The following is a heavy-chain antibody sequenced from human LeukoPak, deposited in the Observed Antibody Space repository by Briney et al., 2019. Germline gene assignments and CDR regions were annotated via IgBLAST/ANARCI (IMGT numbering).Heavy chain of an antibody. CDR1: GFDFSSNW. CDR3: AKDHYWSIDY. Sequence: PGGSLRLSCAASGFDFSSNWMHWVRHAPGQGLVWVSRIKGDGISTNYADSVKGRFTISRDIAKNTLYLQMNSLRAEDTGVYYCAKDHYWSIDYWGRGTRVTVSS. V-gene: IGHV3-74*01. J-gene: IGHJ4*02. CDR2: IKGDGIST. D-gene: IGHD3-3*01.